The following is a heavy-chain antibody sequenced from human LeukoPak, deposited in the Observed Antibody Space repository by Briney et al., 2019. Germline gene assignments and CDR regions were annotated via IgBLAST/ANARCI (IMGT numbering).Heavy chain of an antibody. CDR1: GFTFSSYS. V-gene: IGHV3-48*01. D-gene: IGHD2-15*01. J-gene: IGHJ5*01. CDR2: VSTSSSII. CDR3: IKDMGYCSGGSCYRWFDS. Sequence: GGSLRLSCAASGFTFSSYSMSWVRQAPGKGLERVSYVSTSSSIIYYADSVKGRFTISRDDAKNSVSLQMNSLRAEDTAVYYCIKDMGYCSGGSCYRWFDSWGQGTLVTVSS.